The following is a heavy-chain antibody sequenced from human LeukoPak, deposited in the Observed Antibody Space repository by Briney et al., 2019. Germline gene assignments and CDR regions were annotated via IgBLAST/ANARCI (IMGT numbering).Heavy chain of an antibody. D-gene: IGHD3-10*01. CDR2: IYHTGST. V-gene: IGHV4-4*02. J-gene: IGHJ3*02. CDR1: GGSITTKNW. CDR3: ARDTGGRGRLDSFDI. Sequence: SETLSLTCAVSGGSITTKNWWIWVRQPPGRGLEWIGEIYHTGSTNYHPSPKSRLTISRDKSKNQFSLKLSSVTAADTAVYYCARDTGGRGRLDSFDIWGQGTMVTVSS.